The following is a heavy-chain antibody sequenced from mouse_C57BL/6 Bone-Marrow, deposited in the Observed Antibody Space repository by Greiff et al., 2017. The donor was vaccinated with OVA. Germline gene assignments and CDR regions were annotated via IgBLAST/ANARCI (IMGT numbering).Heavy chain of an antibody. Sequence: QVQLQQPGAELVRPGTSVKLSCKASGYTFTSYWMHWVKQRPGQGLEWIGVIDPSDSYTNYNQKFKGKATLTVDTSSSTAYMQLSSLTSEDSAVYYCARRRLGGLDWYFDVWGTGTTVTVSS. V-gene: IGHV1-59*01. CDR1: GYTFTSYW. CDR2: IDPSDSYT. CDR3: ARRRLGGLDWYFDV. D-gene: IGHD4-1*01. J-gene: IGHJ1*03.